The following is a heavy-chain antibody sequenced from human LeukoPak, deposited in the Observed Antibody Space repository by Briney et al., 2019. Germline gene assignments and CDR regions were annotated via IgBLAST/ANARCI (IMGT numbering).Heavy chain of an antibody. J-gene: IGHJ4*02. Sequence: PSDTLSLTCTVSSGSISGSYWAWIRQPPGKGLESIGYISHSGTTNYNPSLESRVTISVDTSKNQFSLKLRSVTAADTAVYYCATEGYANNWYPDWGQGILVTVSS. CDR3: ATEGYANNWYPD. CDR2: ISHSGTT. CDR1: SGSISGSY. D-gene: IGHD1-20*01. V-gene: IGHV4-59*01.